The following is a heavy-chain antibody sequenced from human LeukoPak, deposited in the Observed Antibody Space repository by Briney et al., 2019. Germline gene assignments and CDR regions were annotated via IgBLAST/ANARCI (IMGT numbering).Heavy chain of an antibody. D-gene: IGHD2-15*01. Sequence: SETLSLTCTVSGGSISSYYWNWIRQPPGKGLEWIGYIYYSGSTYYNPSLKSRVTISVDTSKNQFSLKLSSVTAADTAVYYCARGIAAAAFDIWGRGTMVTVSS. CDR1: GGSISSYY. CDR3: ARGIAAAAFDI. CDR2: IYYSGST. J-gene: IGHJ3*02. V-gene: IGHV4-59*12.